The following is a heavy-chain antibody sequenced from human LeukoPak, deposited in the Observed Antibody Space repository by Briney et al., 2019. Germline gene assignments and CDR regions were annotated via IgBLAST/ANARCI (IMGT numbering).Heavy chain of an antibody. Sequence: ASVKVSCKASGYTFTGYYMHWVRQAPGQGLEWMGWINPNSGGTNYAQKFQGRVTMTRDTSISTAYMELSRLRFDDTAVYYCARSTRIRNWFDPWGQGTLVTVSS. CDR2: INPNSGGT. CDR1: GYTFTGYY. J-gene: IGHJ5*02. V-gene: IGHV1-2*02. CDR3: ARSTRIRNWFDP.